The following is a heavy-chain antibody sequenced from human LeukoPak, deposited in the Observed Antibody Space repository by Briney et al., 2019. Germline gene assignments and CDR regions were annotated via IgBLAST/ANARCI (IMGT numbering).Heavy chain of an antibody. CDR3: ARVMSRVVGFDY. Sequence: AGGSLRLSCAASGFTFSSYSMNWVRQAPGKGLEWVSSISSSSSSYIYYADSVKGRFTISRDNAKNSLYLQMNSLRAEDTAVYYCARVMSRVVGFDYWGQGTLVTVSS. CDR1: GFTFSSYS. CDR2: ISSSSSSYI. D-gene: IGHD2-15*01. J-gene: IGHJ4*02. V-gene: IGHV3-21*01.